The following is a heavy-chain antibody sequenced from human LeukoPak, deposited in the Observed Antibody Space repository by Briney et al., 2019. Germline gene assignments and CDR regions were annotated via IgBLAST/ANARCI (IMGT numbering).Heavy chain of an antibody. CDR1: GYTFTASY. J-gene: IGHJ6*02. CDR3: ARSWYGIDV. V-gene: IGHV1-2*06. CDR2: INPSNGDT. D-gene: IGHD1-14*01. Sequence: ASVKVSCKASGYTFTASYMQWARQAPGQGLEWVGRINPSNGDTEYDQKSQGRVTMTRDTSISTVYMELSRLTSDDTAVYYCARSWYGIDVWGQGTTVTVSS.